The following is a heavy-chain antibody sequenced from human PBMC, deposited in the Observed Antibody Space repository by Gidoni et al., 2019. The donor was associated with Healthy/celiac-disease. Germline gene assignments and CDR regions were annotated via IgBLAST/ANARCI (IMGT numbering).Heavy chain of an antibody. CDR3: ASGRCGDHNITDY. V-gene: IGHV4-30-2*01. CDR1: GGSISSGGYS. CDR2: IEHSVST. Sequence: QLQMQASGSGLVKPSQTVSITCGVSGGSISSGGYSWSWIGQPPWKGLEWVGYIEHSVSTYYNPPLKSRVTISVDRSKNQFSLKLSSVTAEDTAVYYCASGRCGDHNITDYCGQGTLVTFSS. J-gene: IGHJ4*02. D-gene: IGHD2-21*01.